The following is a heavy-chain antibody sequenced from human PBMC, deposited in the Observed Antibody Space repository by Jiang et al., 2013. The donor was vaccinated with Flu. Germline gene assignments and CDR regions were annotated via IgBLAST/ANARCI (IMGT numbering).Heavy chain of an antibody. Sequence: GLVKPSQTLSLTCTVSGGSISSGSYYWSWIRQPAGKGLEWIGRIYTSGSTNYNPSLKSRVTISVDTSKNQFSLKLSSVTAADTAVYYCARSVSLGPYYYYGMDVWGQGTTVTVSS. CDR2: IYTSGST. J-gene: IGHJ6*02. D-gene: IGHD1-14*01. V-gene: IGHV4-61*02. CDR1: GGSISSGSYY. CDR3: ARSVSLGPYYYYGMDV.